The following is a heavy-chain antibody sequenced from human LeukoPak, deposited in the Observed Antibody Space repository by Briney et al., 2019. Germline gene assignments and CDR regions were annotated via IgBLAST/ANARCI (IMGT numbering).Heavy chain of an antibody. CDR1: GGSISSSSYY. Sequence: SETLSLTCTVSGGSISSSSYYWGWIRQPPGKGLEWIGSIYYSGSTYYSPSLKSRVTISVDTSKNQFSLKLSSVTAADTAVYYCAREYSSSSSPLDYWGQGTLVTVSS. D-gene: IGHD6-6*01. CDR3: AREYSSSSSPLDY. J-gene: IGHJ4*02. CDR2: IYYSGST. V-gene: IGHV4-39*07.